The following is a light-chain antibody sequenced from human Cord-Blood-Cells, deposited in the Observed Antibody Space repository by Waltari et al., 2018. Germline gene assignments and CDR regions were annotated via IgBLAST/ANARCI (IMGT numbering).Light chain of an antibody. CDR1: QDISHY. CDR3: QQYDNLPRT. V-gene: IGKV1-33*01. CDR2: DAS. J-gene: IGKJ1*01. Sequence: DIQMTQSPSSLSASVGASVTITCQASQDISHYLNWDQQKPGKAPKLLIYDASNLETGVPSRISGSGSGTDFTFTISSLQPEDSATYYCQQYDNLPRTFGLGTKVEIK.